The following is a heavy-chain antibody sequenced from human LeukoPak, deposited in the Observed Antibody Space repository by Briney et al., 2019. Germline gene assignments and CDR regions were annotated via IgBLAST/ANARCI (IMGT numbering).Heavy chain of an antibody. J-gene: IGHJ5*02. V-gene: IGHV1-46*01. CDR1: GYTFTSYY. Sequence: ASVKVSCKASGYTFTSYYMHWVRQAPGQGLEWMGIINPSGGSTSYAQKFQGRVTMTRDTSTSTVYMELSSLRSEDTAVYYCAGSSYSSSWRHSWFDPWGQGTLVTVSS. D-gene: IGHD6-13*01. CDR2: INPSGGST. CDR3: AGSSYSSSWRHSWFDP.